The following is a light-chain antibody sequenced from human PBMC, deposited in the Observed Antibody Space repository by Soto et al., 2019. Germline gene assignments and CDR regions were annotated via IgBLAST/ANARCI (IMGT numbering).Light chain of an antibody. Sequence: SVATVSVTPWEGATLSCRASQGIGDTLAWYQQKPGQTPRLLIYDTSIRATGVPARFSGSRSGADFTLTISSLQSEDSAVYYCQQYHNWPPIPFGQGARLEIK. CDR2: DTS. J-gene: IGKJ5*01. CDR1: QGIGDT. CDR3: QQYHNWPPIP. V-gene: IGKV3-15*01.